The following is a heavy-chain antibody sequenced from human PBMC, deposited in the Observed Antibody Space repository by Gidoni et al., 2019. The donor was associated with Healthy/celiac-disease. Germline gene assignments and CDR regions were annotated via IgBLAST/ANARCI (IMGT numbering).Heavy chain of an antibody. D-gene: IGHD3-10*01. J-gene: IGHJ5*02. CDR1: GGSISSSSYY. CDR2: IYYSGST. CDR3: ARHLDRGNPDNWFDP. V-gene: IGHV4-39*01. Sequence: QLQLQESGPGLVKPSETLSLTCTVSGGSISSSSYYWGWIRQPPGKGLEWIGSIYYSGSTYYNPSLKSRVTISVDTSKNQFSLKLSSVTAADTAVYYCARHLDRGNPDNWFDPWGQGTLVTVSS.